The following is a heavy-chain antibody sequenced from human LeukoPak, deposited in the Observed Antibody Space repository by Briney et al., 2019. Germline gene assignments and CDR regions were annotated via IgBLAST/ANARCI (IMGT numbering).Heavy chain of an antibody. V-gene: IGHV4-59*01. D-gene: IGHD3-22*01. Sequence: SEALSLTCTVSGGSISSYYWSWIREPPGKGLEWIGYMFYSGSTNYNPSLKSRVTISVDTSKNQFSLKLSSVTAADTAVYYCARAAYYYDSSGYYSAAFDIWGQGTMVTVSS. CDR2: MFYSGST. CDR3: ARAAYYYDSSGYYSAAFDI. CDR1: GGSISSYY. J-gene: IGHJ3*02.